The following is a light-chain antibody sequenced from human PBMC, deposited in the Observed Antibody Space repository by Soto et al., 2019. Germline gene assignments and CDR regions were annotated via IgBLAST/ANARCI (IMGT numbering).Light chain of an antibody. V-gene: IGKV1-12*01. CDR3: QQANSLPVT. CDR2: AAS. Sequence: DLQMTQSPSSVPASVGDRVTITCRASQGISNWLAWYQQKPGKAPSLLIHAASSLQSGVPSRFSGSGYGTDFTLTISSLQPEDFATYFCQQANSLPVTFGPGTKVDIK. CDR1: QGISNW. J-gene: IGKJ3*01.